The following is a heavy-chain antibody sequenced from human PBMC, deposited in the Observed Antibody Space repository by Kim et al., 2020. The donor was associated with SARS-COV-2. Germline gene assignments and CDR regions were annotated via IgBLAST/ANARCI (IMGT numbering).Heavy chain of an antibody. CDR3: ATAIKGDPWIQLD. J-gene: IGHJ4*02. CDR1: GGSISSYY. V-gene: IGHV4-59*01. CDR2: IYYSGST. D-gene: IGHD5-18*01. Sequence: SETLSLTCTVSGGSISSYYWSWIRQPPGKGLEWIGYIYYSGSTNYNPSLKSRVTISVDTSKNQFSLKLSSVTAADTAVYYCATAIKGDPWIQLDWGQGTLVTVSS.